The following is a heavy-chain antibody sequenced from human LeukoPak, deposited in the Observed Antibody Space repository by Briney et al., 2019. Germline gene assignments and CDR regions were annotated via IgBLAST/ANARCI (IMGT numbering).Heavy chain of an antibody. D-gene: IGHD3-10*01. CDR3: ARGVRLSRFDP. V-gene: IGHV4-34*01. CDR2: IYHSGST. J-gene: IGHJ5*02. Sequence: SETLSLTCAVYGGSFSGYYWSWIRQPPGKGLEWIGYIYHSGSTYYNPSLKSRVTISVDRSKNQFSLKLSSVTAADTAVYYCARGVRLSRFDPWGQGTLVTVSS. CDR1: GGSFSGYY.